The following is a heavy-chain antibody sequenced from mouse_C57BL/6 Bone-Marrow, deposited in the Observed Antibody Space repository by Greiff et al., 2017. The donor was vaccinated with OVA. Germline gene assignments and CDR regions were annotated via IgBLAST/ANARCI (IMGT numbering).Heavy chain of an antibody. J-gene: IGHJ2*01. Sequence: VQLKESGPELVKPGASVKMSCKASGYTFTDYNMHWVKQSHGKSLEWIGYINPNNGGTSYNQKFKGKATLTVNKSSSTAYMELRSLTSEDSAVYYCARKSSYGSSYWNDYWGQGTTLTVSS. CDR1: GYTFTDYN. CDR3: ARKSSYGSSYWNDY. CDR2: INPNNGGT. V-gene: IGHV1-22*01. D-gene: IGHD1-1*01.